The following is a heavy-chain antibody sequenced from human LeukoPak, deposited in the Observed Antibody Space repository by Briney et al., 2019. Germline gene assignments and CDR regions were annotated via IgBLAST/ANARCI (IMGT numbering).Heavy chain of an antibody. V-gene: IGHV3-30*02. CDR2: IRYDGSNK. CDR1: GFTFSSYG. J-gene: IGHJ5*02. D-gene: IGHD3-10*01. Sequence: GGSLRLSCAASGFTFSSYGMHWVRQAPGKGLEWVAFIRYDGSNKYYADSVKGRFTISRDNSKNTLYLQMNSLRAEDTAVYYCAKVSGGYYYGSGSYKWLDPWGQGTLVTVSS. CDR3: AKVSGGYYYGSGSYKWLDP.